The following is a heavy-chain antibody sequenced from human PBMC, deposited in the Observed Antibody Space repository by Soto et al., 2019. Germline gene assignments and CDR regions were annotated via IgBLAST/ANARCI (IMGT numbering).Heavy chain of an antibody. Sequence: SETLSLTCTVSGGSISSSSYYWGWIRQPPGKGLEWIGSIYYSGSTYYNPSLKSRVTISVDTSKNQFSLKLSSVTAADTAVYYCARLAAAGAVDYWGQGTLVTVSS. V-gene: IGHV4-39*01. CDR2: IYYSGST. CDR3: ARLAAAGAVDY. J-gene: IGHJ4*02. CDR1: GGSISSSSYY. D-gene: IGHD6-13*01.